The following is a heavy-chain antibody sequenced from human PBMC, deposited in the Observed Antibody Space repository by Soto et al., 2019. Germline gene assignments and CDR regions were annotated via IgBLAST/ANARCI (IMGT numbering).Heavy chain of an antibody. CDR2: IIPSSDTP. D-gene: IGHD3-16*01. CDR3: ATDESDDYVWGSFLS. Sequence: GASVKVSCKASGGTFSNLGFSWVRQAPGQGLEWMGGIIPSSDTPTYAQSFQGRFSITADESTTTAYMDLSSLKFEDTAVYFCATDESDDYVWGSFLSWGQGTPVTVSS. V-gene: IGHV1-69*13. CDR1: GGTFSNLG. J-gene: IGHJ5*02.